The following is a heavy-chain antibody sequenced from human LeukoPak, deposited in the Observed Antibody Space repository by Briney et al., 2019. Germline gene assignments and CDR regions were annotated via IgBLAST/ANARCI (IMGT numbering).Heavy chain of an antibody. CDR2: IYTSGST. Sequence: PSETLSLTCTVSGGSISSYYWSWIRQPAGKGLEWIGRIYTSGSTNYNPSLKSRVTMSVDTSKNQFSLMLSSVTAAETAVYYCARGPAPFWSGYYPLDYWGQGTLVTVSS. V-gene: IGHV4-4*07. D-gene: IGHD3-3*01. CDR3: ARGPAPFWSGYYPLDY. J-gene: IGHJ4*02. CDR1: GGSISSYY.